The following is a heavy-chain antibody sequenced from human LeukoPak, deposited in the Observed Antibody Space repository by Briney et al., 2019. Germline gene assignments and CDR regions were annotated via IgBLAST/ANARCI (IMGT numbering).Heavy chain of an antibody. J-gene: IGHJ2*01. CDR3: TRRAARWQFDL. CDR2: INWKTGNG. CDR1: GFNFDDYA. Sequence: GRSLRLSCAVSGFNFDDYAMHWVRQAPGRGLEWVSGINWKTGNGIYADSVKGRFTISRDNAKNSLYLQMSSLRAEDTALYYCTRRAARWQFDLWGRGTLLTVSP. V-gene: IGHV3-9*01. D-gene: IGHD5-24*01.